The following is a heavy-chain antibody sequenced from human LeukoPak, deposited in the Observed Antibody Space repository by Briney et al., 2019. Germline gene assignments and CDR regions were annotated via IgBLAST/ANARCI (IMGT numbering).Heavy chain of an antibody. J-gene: IGHJ5*02. CDR2: INPHSGDT. CDR3: ARDRGIFYAWFDP. D-gene: IGHD2/OR15-2a*01. Sequence: GASVKVSCKASGYTFTGYYIYWVRQAPGQGLERMGWINPHSGDTNYAQKFQGRVTMTRDTSISTAYMELSRLKSDDTAVYYCARDRGIFYAWFDPWGQGTLVTVSS. V-gene: IGHV1-2*02. CDR1: GYTFTGYY.